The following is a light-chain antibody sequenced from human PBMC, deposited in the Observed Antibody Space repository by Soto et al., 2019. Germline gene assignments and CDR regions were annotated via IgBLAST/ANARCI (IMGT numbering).Light chain of an antibody. CDR2: KAS. V-gene: IGKV1-5*03. CDR1: QSISTW. Sequence: DIQMTQSPSTLSASVGDRVTITCRASQSISTWLAWYQQKPGQAPKVLIYKASSLESGVPSRFSGRGSGTEFTLTISSLQPDDFATYYCQHYQSYWTFGQGTKVEIK. J-gene: IGKJ1*01. CDR3: QHYQSYWT.